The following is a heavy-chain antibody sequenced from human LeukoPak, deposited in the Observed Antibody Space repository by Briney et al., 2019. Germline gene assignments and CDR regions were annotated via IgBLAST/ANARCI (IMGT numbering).Heavy chain of an antibody. CDR1: GYIFSDYY. J-gene: IGHJ4*02. D-gene: IGHD4-17*01. CDR3: AREGDTVTTYYFDY. V-gene: IGHV1-18*01. CDR2: ISAYNGNT. Sequence: ASVKVSCKASGYIFSDYYMHWVRQAPGQGLEWLGWISAYNGNTNYAQKLQGRVTMTTDTSTSTAYMELRSLRSDDTAVYYCAREGDTVTTYYFDYWGQGTLVTVSS.